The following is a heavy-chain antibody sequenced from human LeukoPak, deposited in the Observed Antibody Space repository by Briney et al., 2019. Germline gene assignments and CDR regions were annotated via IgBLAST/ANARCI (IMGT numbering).Heavy chain of an antibody. CDR2: IKQDGSEK. CDR3: ARVGGRYCSSTSCYVLWALDY. J-gene: IGHJ4*02. D-gene: IGHD2-2*01. CDR1: GFTFSSYW. Sequence: GGSLRLSCAASGFTFSSYWMSWVRQAPRKGLEWVANIKQDGSEKYYVDSVKGRFTISRDNAKNSLYLQMNSLRAEDTAVYYCARVGGRYCSSTSCYVLWALDYWGQGTLVTVSS. V-gene: IGHV3-7*01.